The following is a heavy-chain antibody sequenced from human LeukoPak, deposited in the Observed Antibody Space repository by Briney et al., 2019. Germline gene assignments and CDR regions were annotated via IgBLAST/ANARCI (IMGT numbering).Heavy chain of an antibody. D-gene: IGHD5-18*01. V-gene: IGHV3-73*01. CDR2: IRSKANSYAT. Sequence: PGGSLRLSCTASGFTFGEYAINWFRQAPGKGLEWVGRIRSKANSYATAYAASVKGRFTISRDDSKNTAYLQMNILKTEDTAVYYCTRQLMDTDPRDYYYYYMDVWGKGTTVTVSS. CDR1: GFTFGEYA. CDR3: TRQLMDTDPRDYYYYYMDV. J-gene: IGHJ6*03.